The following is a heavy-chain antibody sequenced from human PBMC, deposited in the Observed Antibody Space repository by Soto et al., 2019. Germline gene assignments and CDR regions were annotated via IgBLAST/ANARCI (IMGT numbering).Heavy chain of an antibody. CDR2: INPNSGGT. V-gene: IGHV1-2*02. Sequence: ASVKVSCKASGYTFTGYYMHWVRQAPGQGLEWMGWINPNSGGTNYAQKFQGRVTMTRDTSISTAYMELSRLRSDDTAVYYCARVRFLEWSPYNWFDPWGQGNLVTVSS. CDR3: ARVRFLEWSPYNWFDP. J-gene: IGHJ5*02. CDR1: GYTFTGYY. D-gene: IGHD3-3*01.